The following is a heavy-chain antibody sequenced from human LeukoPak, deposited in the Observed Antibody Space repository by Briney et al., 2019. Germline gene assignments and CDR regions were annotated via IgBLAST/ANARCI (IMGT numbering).Heavy chain of an antibody. V-gene: IGHV3-23*01. CDR2: ISASGGST. CDR3: AKDGGDGYTGDAFDI. Sequence: PGGSLRLPXAASGFTFRTYAMSWVRQAPGMGLEWVSGISASGGSTFYADSVKGRFTISRDTSKNMVYLQMNSLRAEDTAIYYCAKDGGDGYTGDAFDIWGQGTMVTASS. J-gene: IGHJ3*02. D-gene: IGHD5-24*01. CDR1: GFTFRTYA.